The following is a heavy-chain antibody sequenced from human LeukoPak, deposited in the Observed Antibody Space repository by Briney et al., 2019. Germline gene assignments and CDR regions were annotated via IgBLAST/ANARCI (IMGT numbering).Heavy chain of an antibody. D-gene: IGHD3-9*01. CDR3: ARDLLDYDILTGYYRHPAFDI. Sequence: ASVKVSCKASGYTFTGYYMHWVRQAPGQGLEWMGWINPNSGGTNYAQKFQGRVTVTRDTSISTAYMELSRLRSDDTAVYYCARDLLDYDILTGYYRHPAFDIWGQGTMVTVSS. CDR2: INPNSGGT. J-gene: IGHJ3*02. V-gene: IGHV1-2*02. CDR1: GYTFTGYY.